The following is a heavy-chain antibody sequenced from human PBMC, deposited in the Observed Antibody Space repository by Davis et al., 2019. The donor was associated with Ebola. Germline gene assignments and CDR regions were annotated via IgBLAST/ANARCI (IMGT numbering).Heavy chain of an antibody. V-gene: IGHV1-2*06. CDR3: ARGHTYGRWDDWFDP. D-gene: IGHD5-18*01. CDR1: GYTFTSYG. CDR2: INPNFGGK. J-gene: IGHJ5*02. Sequence: ASVKVSCKASGYTFTSYGISWVRQAPGQGLEWMGRINPNFGGKIYAQKFQDRVTMTIDTSINPAYMELDRLRSDDTAVYYCARGHTYGRWDDWFDPWGQGTLFTVSS.